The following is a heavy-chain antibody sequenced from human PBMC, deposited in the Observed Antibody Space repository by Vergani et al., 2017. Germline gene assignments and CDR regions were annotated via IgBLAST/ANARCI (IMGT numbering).Heavy chain of an antibody. D-gene: IGHD3-3*01. Sequence: EVQLVESGGGLVKPGGSLRLSCAASGFTFSSYSMNWVRQAPGNGLEWVSSISSSSSYIYYADSVKGRFTSSRDNAKNSLYLQMNSLGAEDTAVYYCARDSPGWYYDSSGTLDYGGQGTLVTVSS. V-gene: IGHV3-21*01. CDR1: GFTFSSYS. J-gene: IGHJ4*02. CDR3: ARDSPGWYYDSSGTLDY. CDR2: ISSSSSYI.